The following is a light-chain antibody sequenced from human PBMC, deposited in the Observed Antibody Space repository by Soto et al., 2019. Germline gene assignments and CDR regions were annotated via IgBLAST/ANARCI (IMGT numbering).Light chain of an antibody. V-gene: IGKV3-15*01. J-gene: IGKJ1*01. CDR2: GST. CDR1: NSVSSN. CDR3: QHYNNWPT. Sequence: EIVLTQSPATLSVSPGERATLSCRTRNSVSSNSAWYQQKPGPATLLIIHGSTTRTIGTPAMFSGSGCGTESNFTISSLQSEDFAFYYWQHYNNWPTFGQGTKVDIK.